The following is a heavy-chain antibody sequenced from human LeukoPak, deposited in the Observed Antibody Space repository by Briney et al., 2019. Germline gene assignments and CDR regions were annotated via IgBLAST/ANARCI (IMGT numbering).Heavy chain of an antibody. CDR2: IGPAGDT. CDR3: ARGARQWLVGYYMDV. Sequence: GGSLRLSCAASGFTLSDYDMHWVRQVAGKGLEWVSAIGPAGDTYYPGSVKGRFTISRENAKDSLHLQMNGLRAEDTAVYYCARGARQWLVGYYMDVWGQGTTVTVSS. D-gene: IGHD6-19*01. V-gene: IGHV3-13*01. J-gene: IGHJ6*03. CDR1: GFTLSDYD.